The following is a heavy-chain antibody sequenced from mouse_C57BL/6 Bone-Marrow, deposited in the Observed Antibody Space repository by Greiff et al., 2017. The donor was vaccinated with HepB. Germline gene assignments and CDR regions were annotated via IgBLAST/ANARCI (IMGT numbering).Heavy chain of an antibody. V-gene: IGHV1-81*01. CDR1: GYTFTSYG. D-gene: IGHD1-1*01. J-gene: IGHJ2*01. CDR2: IYPRSGNT. CDR3: ARGDYYGSSSGYFDY. Sequence: VQVVESGAELARPGASVKLSCKASGYTFTSYGISWVKQRTGQGLEWIGEIYPRSGNTYYNEKFKGKATLTADKSSSTAYMELRSLTSEDSAVYFCARGDYYGSSSGYFDYWGQGTTLTVSS.